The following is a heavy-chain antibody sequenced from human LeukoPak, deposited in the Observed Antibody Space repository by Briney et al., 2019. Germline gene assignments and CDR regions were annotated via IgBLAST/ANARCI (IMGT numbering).Heavy chain of an antibody. V-gene: IGHV3-33*06. CDR2: IWYDGSNK. CDR3: AKDREYAATSWFDP. J-gene: IGHJ5*02. CDR1: GFTVSSYG. Sequence: GGSLRLSCAASGFTVSSYGMHWVRQAPGKGLEWVAVIWYDGSNKYYADSVKGRFTISRDNSKNTLYLQMNSLRAEDTAVYYCAKDREYAATSWFDPWGQGTLVTVSS. D-gene: IGHD2/OR15-2a*01.